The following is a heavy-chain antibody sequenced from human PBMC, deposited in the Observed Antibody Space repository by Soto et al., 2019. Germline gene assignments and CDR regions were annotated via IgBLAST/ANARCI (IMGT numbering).Heavy chain of an antibody. CDR2: ISGSGGST. D-gene: IGHD3-9*01. CDR3: AKSGRYFDWFR. CDR1: GFTFSSYA. J-gene: IGHJ6*02. Sequence: EVQLLESGGGLVQPGGSLRLSCAASGFTFSSYAMRWVRQAPGKGLEWVSAISGSGGSTYYADSVKGRFTISRDNSKNTLYLQMNILSGEDTGGYYCAKSGRYFDWFRWGQGTTVTVSS. V-gene: IGHV3-23*01.